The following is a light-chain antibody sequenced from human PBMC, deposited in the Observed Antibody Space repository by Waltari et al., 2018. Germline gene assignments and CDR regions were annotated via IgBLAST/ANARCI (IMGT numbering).Light chain of an antibody. V-gene: IGLV1-44*01. Sequence: QSLLTQPPSASGTPGQTVTISCSGSWSNIGTNVVSWYQQLPGTAPKLPIHSNNQRPSGVPDRFSCSKSVTSASLAISGLQSADEADYYCSAWDDSLNGHVIFGGGTKLTVL. CDR3: SAWDDSLNGHVI. CDR1: WSNIGTNV. J-gene: IGLJ2*01. CDR2: SNN.